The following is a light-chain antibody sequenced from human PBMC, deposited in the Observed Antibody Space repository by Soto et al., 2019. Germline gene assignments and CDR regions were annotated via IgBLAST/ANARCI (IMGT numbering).Light chain of an antibody. CDR3: QQYYSTLALT. V-gene: IGKV4-1*01. CDR1: QSVLYSSNNKNY. CDR2: WAS. J-gene: IGKJ4*01. Sequence: DIVMTQSPDSLAVSLGERATINCKSSQSVLYSSNNKNYLAWYQQKPGQPPKLLIYWASTRESGVPDRFSGSGSGTDFTLTISSLQAEDVAVYYYQQYYSTLALTFGGGTKVDIK.